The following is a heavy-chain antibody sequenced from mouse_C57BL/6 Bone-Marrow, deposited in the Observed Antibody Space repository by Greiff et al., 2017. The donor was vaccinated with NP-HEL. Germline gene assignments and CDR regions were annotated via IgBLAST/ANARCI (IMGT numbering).Heavy chain of an antibody. Sequence: EVQLQQSGAELVRPGASVKLSCTASGFNIKDDYMHWVKQRPEQGLEWIGWIDPENGDTEYASKFQGKATITADTSSNTAYLQLSSLTSEDTAVNYCTTGWDRGDYWGQGTTLTVSS. CDR1: GFNIKDDY. CDR3: TTGWDRGDY. V-gene: IGHV14-4*01. J-gene: IGHJ2*01. CDR2: IDPENGDT. D-gene: IGHD3-3*01.